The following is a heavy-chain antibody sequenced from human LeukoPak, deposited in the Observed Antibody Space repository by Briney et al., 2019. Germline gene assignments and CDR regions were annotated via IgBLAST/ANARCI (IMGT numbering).Heavy chain of an antibody. CDR1: GFIFSSYA. CDR2: ISGSGGST. V-gene: IGHV3-23*01. Sequence: GGSLRLSCAASGFIFSSYAMSWVRHAPGKGLEWVSAISGSGGSTYYADSVKGRFTISRDNSKNTLYLQMNSLRAEDTAAYYCATHPCTMIVVVKTYYFDYWGQGTLVTVSS. D-gene: IGHD3-22*01. J-gene: IGHJ4*02. CDR3: ATHPCTMIVVVKTYYFDY.